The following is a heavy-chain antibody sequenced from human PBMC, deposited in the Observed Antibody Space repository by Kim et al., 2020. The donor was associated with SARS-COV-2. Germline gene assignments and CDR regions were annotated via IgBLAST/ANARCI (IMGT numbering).Heavy chain of an antibody. J-gene: IGHJ4*02. V-gene: IGHV4-4*02. CDR1: GGSISSSNW. D-gene: IGHD3-22*01. Sequence: SETLSLTCAVSGGSISSSNWWSWVRQPPGKGLEWIGEIYHSGSTNYNPSLKSRVTISVDKSKNQFSLKLSSVTAADTAVYYCARGNYDSSGYLGGVYFDYWGQGTLVTVSS. CDR3: ARGNYDSSGYLGGVYFDY. CDR2: IYHSGST.